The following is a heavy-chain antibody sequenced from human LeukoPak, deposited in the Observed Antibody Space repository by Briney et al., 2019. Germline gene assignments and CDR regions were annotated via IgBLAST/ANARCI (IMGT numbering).Heavy chain of an antibody. J-gene: IGHJ3*02. CDR2: IIPILDIA. Sequence: GASVKVSCKASGGTFSSYAISWVRQAPGQGLEWMGRIIPILDIANYAQKFQGRVTITADKSTSTAYMELSSLRSEDTAVYYCARDMYSGSYTDAFDIWGQGTMVTVSS. V-gene: IGHV1-69*04. CDR1: GGTFSSYA. CDR3: ARDMYSGSYTDAFDI. D-gene: IGHD1-26*01.